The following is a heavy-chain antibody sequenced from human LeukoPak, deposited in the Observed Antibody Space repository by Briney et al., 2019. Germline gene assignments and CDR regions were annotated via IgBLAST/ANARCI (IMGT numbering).Heavy chain of an antibody. D-gene: IGHD3-3*01. Sequence: PGGSLSLSCAASGFTFSSYSMNWVRQAPGKGLEWVSSINSSSTYIYYADSVKGRFTISRDNAKNSLYLQMNSLRAEDTAVYYCARDYHWSGSLRGPLPSWGQGTMVTVSS. CDR2: INSSSTYI. V-gene: IGHV3-21*01. CDR1: GFTFSSYS. CDR3: ARDYHWSGSLRGPLPS. J-gene: IGHJ3*01.